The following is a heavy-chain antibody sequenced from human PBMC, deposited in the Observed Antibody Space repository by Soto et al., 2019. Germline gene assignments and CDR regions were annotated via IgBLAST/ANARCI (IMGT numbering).Heavy chain of an antibody. CDR2: IIPIFGTA. D-gene: IGHD3-10*01. Sequence: SVKVSCKASGGTFSSYAISWVRQAPGQGLEWMGGIIPIFGTANYAQKFQGRVTITADESTSTAYMELSSLRSEDTAVYYCARDPYYYRSGSYGGYFDYWGQGTMVTVYS. CDR3: ARDPYYYRSGSYGGYFDY. V-gene: IGHV1-69*13. CDR1: GGTFSSYA. J-gene: IGHJ4*02.